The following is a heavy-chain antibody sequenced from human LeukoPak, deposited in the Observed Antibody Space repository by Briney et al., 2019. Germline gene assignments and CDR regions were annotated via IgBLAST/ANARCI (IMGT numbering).Heavy chain of an antibody. J-gene: IGHJ4*02. CDR2: VNLQGST. Sequence: SETLSLTRGVSGFSITNTNYWSWVRQPPGKGLEWIGEVNLQGSTNYNPSLMGRVAISVDTSENHISLQLTSVTAADTAVYYCSREGVPYRPHDYSGQGTLVTVSS. CDR3: SREGVPYRPHDY. V-gene: IGHV4-4*02. CDR1: GFSITNTNY.